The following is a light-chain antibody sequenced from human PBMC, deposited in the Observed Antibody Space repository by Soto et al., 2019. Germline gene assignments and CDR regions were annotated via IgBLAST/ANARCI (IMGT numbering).Light chain of an antibody. CDR1: QDISNY. V-gene: IGKV1-33*01. CDR2: DAS. J-gene: IGKJ4*01. Sequence: DIQMTQSPSSLSASVGDRVTITCQASQDISNYLNWYQQKPGQAPKLLIYDASNLETGVPSRFSGSGSGTDFTFSISSLQPEDIVTYYCQQYDNLPLTFGGGTKVEIK. CDR3: QQYDNLPLT.